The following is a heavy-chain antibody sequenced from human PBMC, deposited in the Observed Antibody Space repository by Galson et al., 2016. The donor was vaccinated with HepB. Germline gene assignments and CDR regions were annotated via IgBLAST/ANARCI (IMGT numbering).Heavy chain of an antibody. J-gene: IGHJ4*02. CDR1: GFTFSHYG. Sequence: SLRLSCAASGFTFSHYGMHWVRQAPGKGLEWVAVISYDGNSDSYADSVEGRFTISRDNSKSTVYLQMSSLRPDDTALYYCVQGSSSVGAYWGQGTLVTVSS. CDR2: ISYDGNSD. V-gene: IGHV3-30*03. D-gene: IGHD4-17*01. CDR3: VQGSSSVGAY.